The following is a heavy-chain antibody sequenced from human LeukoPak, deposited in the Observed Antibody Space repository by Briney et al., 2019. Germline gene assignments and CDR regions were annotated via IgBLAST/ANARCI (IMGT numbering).Heavy chain of an antibody. Sequence: GESLKISCKGSGYSFTSYWIGWVRQMPGKGLEWMGIIYPGDSDTRNSPSFQGQVTISADKSISTAYLQWSSLKASDTAMYYCAMPGIYYDSSGYYQDDAFDIWGQGTMVTVSS. D-gene: IGHD3-22*01. J-gene: IGHJ3*02. V-gene: IGHV5-51*01. CDR1: GYSFTSYW. CDR3: AMPGIYYDSSGYYQDDAFDI. CDR2: IYPGDSDT.